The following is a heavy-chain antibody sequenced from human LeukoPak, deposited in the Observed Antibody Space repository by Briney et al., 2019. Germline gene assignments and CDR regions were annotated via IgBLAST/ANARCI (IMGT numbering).Heavy chain of an antibody. Sequence: ASVKVSCKASGYTFTGYYMHWVRQAPGQGLEWKGWINPNSGGTNYAQKFQGRVTMTRDTSISAAYMELSRLRSDDTAVYYCAREGVTDQPNRDGFYYWGQGTLVTVSS. D-gene: IGHD2-2*01. V-gene: IGHV1-2*02. J-gene: IGHJ4*02. CDR2: INPNSGGT. CDR1: GYTFTGYY. CDR3: AREGVTDQPNRDGFYY.